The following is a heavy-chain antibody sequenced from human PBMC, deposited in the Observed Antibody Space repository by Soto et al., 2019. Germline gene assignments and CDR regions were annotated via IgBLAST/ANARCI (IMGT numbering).Heavy chain of an antibody. CDR3: TTLGYCSGGSCYSDYYYSGMDV. CDR2: IKSKTDGGTT. Sequence: GSLRLSCAASGFTFSNAWMNWVRQAPGKGLEWVGRIKSKTDGGTTDYAAPVKGRFTISRDDSKNTLYLQMNSLKTEDTAVYYCTTLGYCSGGSCYSDYYYSGMDVWAQGTTVPASS. J-gene: IGHJ6*02. D-gene: IGHD2-15*01. V-gene: IGHV3-15*07. CDR1: GFTFSNAW.